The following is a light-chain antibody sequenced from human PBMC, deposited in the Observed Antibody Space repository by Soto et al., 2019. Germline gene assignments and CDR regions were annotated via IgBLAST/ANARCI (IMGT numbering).Light chain of an antibody. V-gene: IGLV2-8*01. CDR1: STDVGGYNY. CDR2: EVR. J-gene: IGLJ1*01. CDR3: SSYGGCYNYV. Sequence: QSALTQPPSAAGSPGQSVTICCTGTSTDVGGYNYVSWYQQYPGKAPKLMIYEVRKRPSGVPDRFPGSKSGNTVSLTVTGLQAEDEADYYCSSYGGCYNYVFGSGTKLTVL.